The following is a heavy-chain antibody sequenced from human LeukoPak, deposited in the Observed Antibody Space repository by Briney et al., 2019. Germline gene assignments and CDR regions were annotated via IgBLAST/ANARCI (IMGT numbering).Heavy chain of an antibody. Sequence: KPGGSLRISCAASGFSFNTAWMTWVRQAPGKGLEWVGRIISNTHGGTTDYAASVKGRFTISRDDSKNTLYLQMDSLKIEDTAVYYCSTFSRTNSENSGPWGQGTPVTVSS. J-gene: IGHJ5*02. CDR2: IISNTHGGTT. V-gene: IGHV3-15*01. D-gene: IGHD3-22*01. CDR1: GFSFNTAW. CDR3: STFSRTNSENSGP.